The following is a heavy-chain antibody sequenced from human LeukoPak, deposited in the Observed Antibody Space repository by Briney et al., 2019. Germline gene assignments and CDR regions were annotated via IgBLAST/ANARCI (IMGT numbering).Heavy chain of an antibody. V-gene: IGHV3-23*01. Sequence: GGSLRLSCAASGFTFSSYATSWVRQAPGKGLEWVSAISGSGGSTYYADSVKGRFTISRDDSKNTAYLQMNSLKTEDTAVYYCTVNYCSGGSCYMLWGQGTLVTVSS. CDR3: TVNYCSGGSCYML. CDR2: ISGSGGST. CDR1: GFTFSSYA. D-gene: IGHD2-15*01. J-gene: IGHJ4*02.